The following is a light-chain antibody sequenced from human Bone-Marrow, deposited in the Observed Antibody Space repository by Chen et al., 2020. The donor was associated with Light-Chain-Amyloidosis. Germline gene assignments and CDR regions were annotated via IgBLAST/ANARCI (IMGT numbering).Light chain of an antibody. V-gene: IGLV3-21*02. J-gene: IGLJ3*02. CDR3: QVWDRSSDRPV. CDR2: DDS. Sequence: YVLTHPSSLSVAPGQTDTIACGGNNIGSTSVHWYQQTPGQAPLLVVYDDSDRPSGIPERLSGSNSGNTATLTISRVEAGDEADYYCQVWDRSSDRPVFGGGTKLTVL. CDR1: NIGSTS.